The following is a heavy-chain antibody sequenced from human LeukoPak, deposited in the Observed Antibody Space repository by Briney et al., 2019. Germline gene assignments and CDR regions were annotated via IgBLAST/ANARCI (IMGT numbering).Heavy chain of an antibody. Sequence: SETLSLTCTVSGGSISSGDYYWSWIRQPPGKGLEWIGYIYYSGSTYYNPSLKSRVTISVDTFKSQFSLKLNSVTAADTAVYYCARESSGSYAQSDYWGQGTLVTVSS. CDR3: ARESSGSYAQSDY. J-gene: IGHJ4*02. D-gene: IGHD1-26*01. CDR2: IYYSGST. V-gene: IGHV4-30-4*02. CDR1: GGSISSGDYY.